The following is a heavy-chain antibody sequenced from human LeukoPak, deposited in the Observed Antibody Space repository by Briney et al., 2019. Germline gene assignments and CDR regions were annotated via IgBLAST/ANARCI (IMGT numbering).Heavy chain of an antibody. D-gene: IGHD3-10*01. CDR1: GFTFSSYA. CDR2: ISGSGGST. CDR3: AKALYGSGSYFGFPFDY. V-gene: IGHV3-23*01. J-gene: IGHJ4*02. Sequence: GGSLRLSCAASGFTFSSYAMSRVRQAPGKGLEWVSAISGSGGSTYYADSVKGRFTISRDNSKNTLYLQMNSLRAEDTAVYYCAKALYGSGSYFGFPFDYWGQGTLVTVSS.